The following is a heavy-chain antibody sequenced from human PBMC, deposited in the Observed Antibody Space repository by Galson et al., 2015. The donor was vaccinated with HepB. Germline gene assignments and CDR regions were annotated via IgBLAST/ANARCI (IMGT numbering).Heavy chain of an antibody. D-gene: IGHD2-21*01. V-gene: IGHV3-30*18. CDR2: ISYDGSNK. Sequence: SLRLSCAASGFTFSSYGMHWVRQAPGKGLEWVAVISYDGSNKYYADSVKGRFTISRDNSKNTLYLQMNSLRAEDTAVYYCAKDGDWARYMDVWGKGTTVTVSS. J-gene: IGHJ6*03. CDR1: GFTFSSYG. CDR3: AKDGDWARYMDV.